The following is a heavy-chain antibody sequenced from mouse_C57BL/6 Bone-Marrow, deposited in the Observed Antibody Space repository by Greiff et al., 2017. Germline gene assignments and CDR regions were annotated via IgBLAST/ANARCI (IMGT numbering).Heavy chain of an antibody. V-gene: IGHV1-55*01. Sequence: VQLQQPGAELVKPGASVKMSCKASGYTFTSYWITWVKQRPGQGLEWIGDIYPGSGSTNYNEKFKSKATLTVDPSSSTAYMQLSSLTSEDSAVYYCAREGVVADYYAMDYWGQGTSVTVSS. D-gene: IGHD1-1*01. J-gene: IGHJ4*01. CDR3: AREGVVADYYAMDY. CDR2: IYPGSGST. CDR1: GYTFTSYW.